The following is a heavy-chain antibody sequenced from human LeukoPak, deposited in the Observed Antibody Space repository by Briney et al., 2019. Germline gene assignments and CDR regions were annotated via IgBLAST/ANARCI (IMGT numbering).Heavy chain of an antibody. CDR2: IDTGGTTQ. D-gene: IGHD3-10*02. V-gene: IGHV3-48*03. CDR1: GFTFSSCE. CDR3: AGEGHTDLFGSDS. J-gene: IGHJ4*02. Sequence: GGSLRLSCEASGFTFSSCEMHWVRQAPGRGLEWISYIDTGGTTQHYAYSVRGRFTISRDNTKNSLYLQMNSLRAEDTAIYYCAGEGHTDLFGSDSWGQGALVTVSS.